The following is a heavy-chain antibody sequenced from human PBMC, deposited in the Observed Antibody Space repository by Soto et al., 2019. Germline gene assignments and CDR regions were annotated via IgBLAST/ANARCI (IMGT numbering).Heavy chain of an antibody. Sequence: QVQLVQSGGEVKRPGASVKVSCKTSGYTFSNYGITWVRQAPGQPLEWLGWISLYSDGTNYAQKFQGRVSMTTDTSTTTAYMELRSLRPDDMVVYYCARVVPVAEAWFGPLGQGTLVTVSS. D-gene: IGHD2-2*01. J-gene: IGHJ5*02. V-gene: IGHV1-18*03. CDR1: GYTFSNYG. CDR3: ARVVPVAEAWFGP. CDR2: ISLYSDGT.